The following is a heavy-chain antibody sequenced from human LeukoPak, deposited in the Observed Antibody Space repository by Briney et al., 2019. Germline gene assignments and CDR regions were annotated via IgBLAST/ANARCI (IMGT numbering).Heavy chain of an antibody. J-gene: IGHJ3*02. CDR2: IRYDGNIK. CDR1: GFTFSTYD. V-gene: IGHV3-30*02. D-gene: IGHD3-10*01. Sequence: GGSLRLSCAASGFTFSTYDMHWVRQAPGKGLEWVAFIRYDGNIKYFADSVKGRFTISRDISNNTLSLQMSSLRAEDTAVYYRARDEGYGSGSFDIWGQGRMVTVSS. CDR3: ARDEGYGSGSFDI.